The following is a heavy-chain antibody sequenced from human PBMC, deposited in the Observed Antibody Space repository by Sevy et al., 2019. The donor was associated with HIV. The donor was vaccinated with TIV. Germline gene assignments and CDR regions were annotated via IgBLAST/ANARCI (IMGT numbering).Heavy chain of an antibody. J-gene: IGHJ4*02. CDR3: ARDWAPGYYYDAIGVKRDYYFDY. V-gene: IGHV1-18*01. CDR1: DYTFSTQG. CDR2: ISAYNGNT. Sequence: ASVKVSCKASDYTFSTQGFNWVRQAPGQGLEWMGWISAYNGNTKYAPKFQGRVTMATDTSTSTAYMELRSLTSDDTAVYYCARDWAPGYYYDAIGVKRDYYFDYWGQGTLVTVSS. D-gene: IGHD3-22*01.